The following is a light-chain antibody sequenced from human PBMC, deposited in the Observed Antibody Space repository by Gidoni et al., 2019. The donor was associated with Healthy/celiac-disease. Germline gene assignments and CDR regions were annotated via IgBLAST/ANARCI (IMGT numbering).Light chain of an antibody. Sequence: DIVMTQFPLSLPVTPGEPASISCRSSQSLLHSNGYNYWDWYLQKPGQSPQLLIYLGSNRGSGAPDRFSGSGSGTDFTLKISKVEAEDVGVYYCMQALQTPRTFGHGTKVEIK. J-gene: IGKJ1*01. CDR2: LGS. CDR1: QSLLHSNGYNY. V-gene: IGKV2-28*01. CDR3: MQALQTPRT.